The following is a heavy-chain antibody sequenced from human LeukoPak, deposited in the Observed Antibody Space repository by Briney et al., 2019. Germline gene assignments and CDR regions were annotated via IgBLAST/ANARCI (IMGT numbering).Heavy chain of an antibody. CDR3: ASQTYYYDSSGYPRAFDY. J-gene: IGHJ4*02. D-gene: IGHD3-22*01. Sequence: PSETLSLTCTVSGDSISSGSYYWTWIRQPAGEGLEWIGRIYTSGTTKYNPSLQSRVTISLDTSKNQFSLKLSSVTAADTAVYYCASQTYYYDSSGYPRAFDYWGQGTLVTVSS. CDR1: GDSISSGSYY. CDR2: IYTSGTT. V-gene: IGHV4-61*02.